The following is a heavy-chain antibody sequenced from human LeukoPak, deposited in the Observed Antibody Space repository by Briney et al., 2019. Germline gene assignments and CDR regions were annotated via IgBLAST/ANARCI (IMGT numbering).Heavy chain of an antibody. D-gene: IGHD2/OR15-2a*01. J-gene: IGHJ4*02. V-gene: IGHV4-59*02. Sequence: PSETLSLTCVVSGASVSSSHWNWIRQLPGKRLEWIGCLSYTGKTDYNPSLTSRVTISLDTSKNQVSLKLRSVTPADTAVYYCSEGYFEPFDHWGRGPWSPSPQ. CDR1: GASVSSSH. CDR3: SEGYFEPFDH. CDR2: LSYTGKT.